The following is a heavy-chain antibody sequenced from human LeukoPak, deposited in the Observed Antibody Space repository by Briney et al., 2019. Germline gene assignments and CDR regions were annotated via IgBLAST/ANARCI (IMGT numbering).Heavy chain of an antibody. V-gene: IGHV1-18*01. CDR3: ARAGYCGDGGCRGGSAFDV. CDR2: ISGYTGDT. CDR1: GYTFTNYD. D-gene: IGHD2-15*01. J-gene: IGHJ3*01. Sequence: ASVKVSCKTSGYTFTNYDIYWVRQAPGQGLECMGWISGYTGDTKYAQILQGRFTVTTDTSTSTAYMELRRLTYDDTAVYYCARAGYCGDGGCRGGSAFDVWGQGTMVTVSS.